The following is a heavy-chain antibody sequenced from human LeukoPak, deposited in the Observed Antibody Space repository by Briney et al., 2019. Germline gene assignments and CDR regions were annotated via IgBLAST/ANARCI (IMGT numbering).Heavy chain of an antibody. J-gene: IGHJ4*02. CDR3: ARHDVVPVIRRGFDF. D-gene: IGHD2-21*02. CDR2: IFYTGTT. CDR1: GGSVSGYY. Sequence: SETLSLTCTVSGGSVSGYYWSWIRQPPGKGLEWIGYIFYTGTTLYSPSLKTRVTMSVDTSENQFSLKLCSVTAADTAVYYCARHDVVPVIRRGFDFWGQGTLVTVSS. V-gene: IGHV4-59*08.